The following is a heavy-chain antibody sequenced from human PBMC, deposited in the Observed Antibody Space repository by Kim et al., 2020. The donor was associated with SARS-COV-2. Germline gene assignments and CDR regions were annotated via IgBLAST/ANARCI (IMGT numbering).Heavy chain of an antibody. D-gene: IGHD6-13*01. CDR1: EFTFSTYW. Sequence: GGSLRLSCAASEFTFSTYWMSWVRQAPGKGLEWVTTIRQDGNEKHYVDSVKGRFNISRDNAKNSLYLQMNNLRAEDTAVYYCTRGPGVPAAPYYFDYWGQGTLVTVSS. CDR3: TRGPGVPAAPYYFDY. J-gene: IGHJ4*02. CDR2: IRQDGNEK. V-gene: IGHV3-7*03.